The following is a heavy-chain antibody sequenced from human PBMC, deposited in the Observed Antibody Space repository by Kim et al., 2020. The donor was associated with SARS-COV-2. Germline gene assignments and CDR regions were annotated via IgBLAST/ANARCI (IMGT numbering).Heavy chain of an antibody. Sequence: GGSLRLSCAASGFTFSSYAMHWVRQAPGKGLEWVAVISYDGSNKYYADSVKGRFTISRDNSKNTLYLKMNSLRAEDTAVYYCGAGPAVNWFDPWGQGTLVTVSS. CDR2: ISYDGSNK. D-gene: IGHD2-2*01. J-gene: IGHJ5*02. V-gene: IGHV3-30-3*01. CDR1: GFTFSSYA. CDR3: GAGPAVNWFDP.